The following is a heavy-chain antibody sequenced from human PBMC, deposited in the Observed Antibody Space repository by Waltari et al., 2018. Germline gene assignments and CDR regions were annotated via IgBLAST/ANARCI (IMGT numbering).Heavy chain of an antibody. CDR2: INPNSGNT. D-gene: IGHD3-22*01. Sequence: QVQLVQSGAEVKKPGASVKVSCKASGYTFTSYDINWVRQATGQGLEWMGWINPNSGNTGYAQKFQGRVTMTRNTSISTAYMELSSLRSKDTAVYYCARADNYYDSSGFHAFDIWRQGTMVTLSS. V-gene: IGHV1-8*01. CDR3: ARADNYYDSSGFHAFDI. J-gene: IGHJ3*02. CDR1: GYTFTSYD.